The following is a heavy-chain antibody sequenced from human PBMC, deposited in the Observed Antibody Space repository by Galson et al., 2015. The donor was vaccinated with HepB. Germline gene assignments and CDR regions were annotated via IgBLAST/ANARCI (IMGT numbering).Heavy chain of an antibody. D-gene: IGHD1-1*01. CDR2: IVVGSGNT. J-gene: IGHJ6*02. Sequence: SVKVSCKASGFTFTSAAMQWVRHARGQRLEWIGWIVVGSGNTNYAQKFQELVTITRDMTTSTAYMELSSLRSEDTAVYYCAAANDPPPPYGLDVWGQGTTVTVSS. CDR3: AAANDPPPPYGLDV. V-gene: IGHV1-58*02. CDR1: GFTFTSAA.